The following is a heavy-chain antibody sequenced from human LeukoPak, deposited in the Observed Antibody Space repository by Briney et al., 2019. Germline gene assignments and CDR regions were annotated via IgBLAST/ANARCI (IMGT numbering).Heavy chain of an antibody. J-gene: IGHJ3*02. CDR2: IYTSGST. V-gene: IGHV4-4*07. CDR3: ARDSEGGSYSPGAFDI. CDR1: GGSISSYY. Sequence: PSETLSLTCTVSGGSISSYYWSWIRQPAGKGLEWIGRIYTSGSTNYNPSLKSRVTMSVDTSKNQFSLKLSSVTAADTAVYYCARDSEGGSYSPGAFDIWGQGTMVTVSS. D-gene: IGHD1-26*01.